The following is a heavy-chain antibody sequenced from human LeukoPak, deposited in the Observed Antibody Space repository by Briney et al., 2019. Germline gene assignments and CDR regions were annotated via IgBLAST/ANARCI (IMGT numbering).Heavy chain of an antibody. CDR2: IISGSGNTK. V-gene: IGHV3-48*03. Sequence: GGSLRLSCVASGFTFSTYEMNWVRQAPGKGLEWVSYIISGSGNTKYYADSVKGRFTISRDNAKSSLYLQMNSLRAEDTAIYYCAREAPHCGGDCYDYWGQGTLVTVSS. J-gene: IGHJ4*02. D-gene: IGHD2-21*01. CDR1: GFTFSTYE. CDR3: AREAPHCGGDCYDY.